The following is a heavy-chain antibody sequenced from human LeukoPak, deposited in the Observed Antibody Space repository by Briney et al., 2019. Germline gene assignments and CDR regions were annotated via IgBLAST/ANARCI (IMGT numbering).Heavy chain of an antibody. CDR2: TSSSDAGK. J-gene: IGHJ4*02. D-gene: IGHD3-10*01. Sequence: GGSLRLSCTVSGFSLSSYALSWVRRAPEKGLEWVSATSSSDAGKYYADSVRGRFTISRDNSKNTLYLQMNSLKAEDTAVYYCAKGPRTVRFGDRHKGIFDYWGQGTLVTVSS. CDR1: GFSLSSYA. V-gene: IGHV3-23*01. CDR3: AKGPRTVRFGDRHKGIFDY.